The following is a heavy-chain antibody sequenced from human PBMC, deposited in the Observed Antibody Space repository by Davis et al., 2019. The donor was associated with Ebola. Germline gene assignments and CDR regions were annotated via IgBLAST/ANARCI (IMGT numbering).Heavy chain of an antibody. V-gene: IGHV1-18*01. CDR3: ARTSIVGTTTTASDI. CDR2: ISAYNGNT. D-gene: IGHD1-26*01. CDR1: GGTFANYG. J-gene: IGHJ3*02. Sequence: ASVKVSCKISGGTFANYGISWVRQAPGQGLEWMGWISAYNGNTNYAQKVQGRVTMTTDTSTGTAYLDLRSLRSDDTAVYFCARTSIVGTTTTASDIWGQGTLVTVSS.